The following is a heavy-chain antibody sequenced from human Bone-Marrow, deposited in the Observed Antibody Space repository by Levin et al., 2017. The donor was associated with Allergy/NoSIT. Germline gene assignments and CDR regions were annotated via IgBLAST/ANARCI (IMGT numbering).Heavy chain of an antibody. V-gene: IGHV3-48*03. D-gene: IGHD2-2*01. J-gene: IGHJ6*03. CDR1: GFTFSSYE. Sequence: GGSLRLSCAASGFTFSSYEMNWVRQAPGKGLEWVSYISSSGSTIYYADSVKGRFTISRDNAKNSLYLQMNSLRAEDTAVYYCARDKKFYCSSTSCYVPYDYYYMDVWGKGTTVTVSS. CDR2: ISSSGSTI. CDR3: ARDKKFYCSSTSCYVPYDYYYMDV.